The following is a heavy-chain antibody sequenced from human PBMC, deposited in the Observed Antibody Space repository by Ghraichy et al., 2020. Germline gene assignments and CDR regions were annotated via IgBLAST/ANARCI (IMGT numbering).Heavy chain of an antibody. CDR1: GGTFSSYA. D-gene: IGHD6-6*01. Sequence: SVKVSCKASGGTFSSYAISWVRQAPGQGLEWMGGIIPIFGTANYAQKFQGRVTITADESTSTAYMELSSLRSEDTAVYYCAAPYQLGHYYYGMDVWGQGTTVTVSS. CDR2: IIPIFGTA. CDR3: AAPYQLGHYYYGMDV. J-gene: IGHJ6*02. V-gene: IGHV1-69*13.